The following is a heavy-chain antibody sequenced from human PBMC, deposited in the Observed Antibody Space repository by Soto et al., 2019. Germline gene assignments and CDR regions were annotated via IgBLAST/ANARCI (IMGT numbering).Heavy chain of an antibody. CDR3: AKVGSRNYYYYYMDV. V-gene: IGHV3-23*01. D-gene: IGHD3-16*01. CDR2: MSGSGGST. Sequence: EVQLLESGGGLVQPGGSLRLSCAASGFTFSTYAMTWVRQAPGKGLAWVSAMSGSGGSTYYADSVKGRFTISRDNSKNTLYLQMNSLRAEDTAVYYCAKVGSRNYYYYYMDVWGKGTTVTVSS. J-gene: IGHJ6*03. CDR1: GFTFSTYA.